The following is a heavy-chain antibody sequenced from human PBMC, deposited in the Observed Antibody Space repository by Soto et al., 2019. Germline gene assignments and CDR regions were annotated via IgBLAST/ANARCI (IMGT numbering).Heavy chain of an antibody. Sequence: QVQLQESGPGLVKPSETLSLTCTVSGGSISSYYWSWIRQPPGKGLEWIGYIYYSGSTNYNPPLKSRVTISVDTSKNQFSLKLSSVTAADTAVYYCARDSTLAGYSSSWYYYGMDVWGQGTTVTVSS. V-gene: IGHV4-59*01. CDR3: ARDSTLAGYSSSWYYYGMDV. J-gene: IGHJ6*02. CDR2: IYYSGST. CDR1: GGSISSYY. D-gene: IGHD6-13*01.